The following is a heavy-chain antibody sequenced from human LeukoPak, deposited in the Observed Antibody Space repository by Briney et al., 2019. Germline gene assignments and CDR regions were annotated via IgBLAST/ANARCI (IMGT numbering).Heavy chain of an antibody. CDR1: GFTFSSYS. J-gene: IGHJ3*02. Sequence: GGSLRLSCAASGFTFSSYSMNWVRQAPGKGLEWVSSISSSSSYIYYADSVKGRFTISRDNAKNSLYLQMNSLRAEDTAVYYCARGGGRYYYGSGSYVCAFDIWGQGTMVTVSS. V-gene: IGHV3-21*01. D-gene: IGHD3-10*01. CDR3: ARGGGRYYYGSGSYVCAFDI. CDR2: ISSSSSYI.